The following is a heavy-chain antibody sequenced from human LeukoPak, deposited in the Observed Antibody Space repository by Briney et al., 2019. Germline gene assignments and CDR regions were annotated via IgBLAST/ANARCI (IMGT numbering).Heavy chain of an antibody. CDR1: GFTFSSYA. Sequence: LAGGSLRLSCAASGFTFSSYAMNWVRQAPGKGLEWVSLIFASGSTTKYADSVKGRFTISRDNSKNTLYLQMNSLRAEDTAVYYCAKDLGPDGINDFDHWGQGTLVTVSS. D-gene: IGHD1-1*01. J-gene: IGHJ4*02. V-gene: IGHV3-23*05. CDR3: AKDLGPDGINDFDH. CDR2: IFASGSTT.